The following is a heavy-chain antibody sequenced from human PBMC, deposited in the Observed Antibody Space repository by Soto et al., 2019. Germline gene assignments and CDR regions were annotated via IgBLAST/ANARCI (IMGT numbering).Heavy chain of an antibody. D-gene: IGHD1-26*01. Sequence: TSETPALTCTVAGGSISSGENFWNWHRPSPGKGLEWIGYIHHSGSTYYHPSLKSRLTISGDTSKNQISLKLNSVTAADTAVYYCARDTGTYPYYFDSWGQGTLVTVSS. CDR1: GGSISSGENF. CDR2: IHHSGST. V-gene: IGHV4-30-4*01. CDR3: ARDTGTYPYYFDS. J-gene: IGHJ4*02.